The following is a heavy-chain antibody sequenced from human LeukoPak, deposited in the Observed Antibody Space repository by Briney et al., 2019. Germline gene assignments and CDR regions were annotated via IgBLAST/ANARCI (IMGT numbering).Heavy chain of an antibody. D-gene: IGHD3-22*01. V-gene: IGHV4-31*03. CDR3: ARDLRSNYYDSSGYYLSDYYYMDV. Sequence: PSETLSLTCTVSGGSISGGGYYWSWIRQHPGKGLEWIGYIYYSGSTYYNPSLKSRVTISVDTSKNQLSLKLSSVTAADTAVYYCARDLRSNYYDSSGYYLSDYYYMDVWGKGTTVTVSS. CDR1: GGSISGGGYY. CDR2: IYYSGST. J-gene: IGHJ6*03.